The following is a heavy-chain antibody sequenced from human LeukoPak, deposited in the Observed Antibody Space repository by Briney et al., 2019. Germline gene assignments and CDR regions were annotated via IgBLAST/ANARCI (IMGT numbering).Heavy chain of an antibody. CDR3: ARDSYYDFWSGSPTWWFDP. CDR1: GGTFSSYA. V-gene: IGHV1-69*05. Sequence: SVKVSCKASGGTFSSYAISWVRQAPGQGLEWMGGIIPIFGTANYAQKFQGRVTMTRDMSTSTVYMELSSLRSEDTAVYYCARDSYYDFWSGSPTWWFDPWGQGTLVTVSS. CDR2: IIPIFGTA. J-gene: IGHJ5*02. D-gene: IGHD3-3*01.